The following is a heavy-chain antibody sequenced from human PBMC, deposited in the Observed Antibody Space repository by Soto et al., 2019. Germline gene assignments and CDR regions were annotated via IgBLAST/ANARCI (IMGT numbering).Heavy chain of an antibody. D-gene: IGHD5-12*01. J-gene: IGHJ4*02. CDR1: GFTFSSYS. CDR3: ARDQGYNVGFDY. Sequence: PGGPLRLSCAASGFTFSSYSMNWVRQAPGKGLEWVSSISSSSSSYIYYADSVKGRFTISRDNAKNSLYLQMNSLRAEDTAVYYCARDQGYNVGFDYWGQGTLVTVSS. V-gene: IGHV3-21*01. CDR2: ISSSSSSYI.